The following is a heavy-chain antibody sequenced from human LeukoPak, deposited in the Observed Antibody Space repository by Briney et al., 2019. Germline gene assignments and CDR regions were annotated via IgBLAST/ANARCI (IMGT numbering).Heavy chain of an antibody. CDR1: GGSISSSSYY. Sequence: SETLSLTCTVSGGSISSSSYYWGWIRQPPGKGLEWIGSIYYSGSTYYNPSLKSRVTISVDTSKNQFSLKLSSVTAADTAVYYCARQPPTVLRSHYCYYYMDVWGKGTTVTVSS. CDR3: ARQPPTVLRSHYCYYYMDV. V-gene: IGHV4-39*01. J-gene: IGHJ6*03. CDR2: IYYSGST. D-gene: IGHD4-17*01.